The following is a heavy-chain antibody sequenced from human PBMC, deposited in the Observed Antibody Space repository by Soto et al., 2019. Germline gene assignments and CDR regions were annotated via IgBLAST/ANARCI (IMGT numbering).Heavy chain of an antibody. J-gene: IGHJ6*03. Sequence: GGSLRLSSAASGLPFSDYYMSWIRQAPGKGLEWVSYISSSGSTIYYADSVKGRFTISRDNAKNSLYLQMNSLRAEDTAVYYCASDRPIFGVPSAPYYYYYMDVWGKGTTVTVSS. D-gene: IGHD3-3*01. V-gene: IGHV3-11*01. CDR3: ASDRPIFGVPSAPYYYYYMDV. CDR1: GLPFSDYY. CDR2: ISSSGSTI.